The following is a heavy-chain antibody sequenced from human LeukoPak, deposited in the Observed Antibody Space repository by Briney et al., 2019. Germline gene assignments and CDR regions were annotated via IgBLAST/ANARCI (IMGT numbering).Heavy chain of an antibody. CDR2: IKYDGIDT. V-gene: IGHV3-7*04. J-gene: IGHJ4*02. CDR3: VRLAFHFDS. CDR1: GFKFSDYW. Sequence: GSLRLSCAASGFKFSDYWMTWVRQAPGKGLEWVASIKYDGIDTYYVDSLRGRFTISRDDAKNSLYLQMNSLRTEDTAVHFCVRLAFHFDSWGQGTLVTVSS.